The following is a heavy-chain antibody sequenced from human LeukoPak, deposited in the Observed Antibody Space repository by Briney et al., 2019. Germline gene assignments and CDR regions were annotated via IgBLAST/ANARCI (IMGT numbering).Heavy chain of an antibody. Sequence: GGSLRLSCAASGFTFSVYDMYWIRQSPGKGLECVSVISRGGISYYADSVKGRFTISRDNSKNTLYLQMNSLRAEDTAVYYCSKKGQADDDGKPDWGQGALVTVSS. J-gene: IGHJ4*02. CDR2: ISRGGIS. V-gene: IGHV3-23*01. CDR3: SKKGQADDDGKPD. D-gene: IGHD1-1*01. CDR1: GFTFSVYD.